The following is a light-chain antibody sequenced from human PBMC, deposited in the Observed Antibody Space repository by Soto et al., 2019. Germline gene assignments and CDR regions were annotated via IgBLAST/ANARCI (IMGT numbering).Light chain of an antibody. CDR3: GTWDSSLSAYNYV. CDR1: SSNSGNNY. CDR2: ENN. V-gene: IGLV1-51*02. J-gene: IGLJ1*01. Sequence: QSVLTQPPSVSAAPGQKVTISCSGSSSNSGNNYVSWYQQLPGTAPKLLIYENNKRPSGIPDRFSGSKSGTSATLGITGHQTGDEADYYCGTWDSSLSAYNYVFGTGIKVTVL.